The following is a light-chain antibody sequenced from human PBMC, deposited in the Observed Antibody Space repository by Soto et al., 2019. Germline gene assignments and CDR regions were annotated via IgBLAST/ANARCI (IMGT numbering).Light chain of an antibody. CDR3: TSYTRDTALV. CDR1: SSDVGTYNY. Sequence: QSVLTQPPSVSGSPGQSITISCTGTSSDVGTYNYVSWYQHHPGKAPKLIIYEVINRPSGFSNRFSGSKSGSTASLTISGLQAEDEADYHCTSYTRDTALVFGTGTKVTVL. CDR2: EVI. J-gene: IGLJ1*01. V-gene: IGLV2-14*01.